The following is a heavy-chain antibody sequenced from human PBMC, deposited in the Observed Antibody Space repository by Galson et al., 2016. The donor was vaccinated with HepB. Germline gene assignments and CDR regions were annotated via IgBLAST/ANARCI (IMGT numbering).Heavy chain of an antibody. J-gene: IGHJ3*02. CDR1: GFTFTDYW. CDR3: LSGYTSGI. V-gene: IGHV3-7*01. Sequence: SLRLSCAASGFTFTDYWMVWVRQAPGKGLESVANVNRDGSGTHYMDSAKGRFTISRDNARNSVALQINSLRPEDTGLYYCLSGYTSGIWGQGTMVTASS. CDR2: VNRDGSGT. D-gene: IGHD6-19*01.